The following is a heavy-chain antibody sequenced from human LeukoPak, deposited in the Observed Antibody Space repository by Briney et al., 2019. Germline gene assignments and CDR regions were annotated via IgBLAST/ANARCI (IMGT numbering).Heavy chain of an antibody. CDR1: GFTFSSYA. V-gene: IGHV3-23*01. CDR3: AKDRVVVVAATLDY. CDR2: ISGSGGST. Sequence: GGSLRLSCAASGFTFSSYAMSWVRQAPGKGLEWVSAISGSGGSTYYADSVKGRFTVSSDNSKNTLYLQMNSLRAEGTAVYYCAKDRVVVVAATLDYWGQGTLVTVSS. J-gene: IGHJ4*02. D-gene: IGHD2-15*01.